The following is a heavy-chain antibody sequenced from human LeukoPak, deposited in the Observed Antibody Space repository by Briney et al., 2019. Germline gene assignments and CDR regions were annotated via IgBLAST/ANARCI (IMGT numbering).Heavy chain of an antibody. CDR1: GFTFSSYG. J-gene: IGHJ4*02. CDR2: ISYDGSNK. D-gene: IGHD4-17*01. V-gene: IGHV3-30*18. CDR3: AKGFTVTTTD. Sequence: GGSLRLSCAASGFTFSSYGIHWVRQAPGKGLEWVAVISYDGSNKYYADSVKGRFTISRDNSKNTLYLQMNSLRTEDTAVYYCAKGFTVTTTDWGQGTLVTVSS.